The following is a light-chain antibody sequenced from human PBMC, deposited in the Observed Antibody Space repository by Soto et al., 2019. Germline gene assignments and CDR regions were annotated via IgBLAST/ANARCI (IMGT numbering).Light chain of an antibody. CDR2: WAS. J-gene: IGKJ4*01. CDR3: HQYYSFPIT. CDR1: QSLLYNSHNKNS. V-gene: IGKV4-1*01. Sequence: DIVMTQSPDSLAVSLGARATINCKSSQSLLYNSHNKNSLAWYQQEPGQPPKLLIYWASTRESGIPDRFSGSVSGTEFTLTISNLQAEDVAVYYGHQYYSFPITFGGGPKVEIK.